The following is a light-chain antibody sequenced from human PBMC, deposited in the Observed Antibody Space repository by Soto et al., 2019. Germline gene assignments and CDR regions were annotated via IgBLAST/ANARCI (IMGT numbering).Light chain of an antibody. J-gene: IGKJ3*01. CDR1: QGITKY. V-gene: IGKV1-27*01. CDR3: QKYNSATYS. CDR2: TAS. Sequence: DIQMTQSPSSLSASVGDRVTITCRASQGITKYLAWYQQKPWKVPNLLIHTASTLQSVVPSRFSGSGYGTDFTLTISSLQPDDVATYYYQKYNSATYSVGRGTKVDIK.